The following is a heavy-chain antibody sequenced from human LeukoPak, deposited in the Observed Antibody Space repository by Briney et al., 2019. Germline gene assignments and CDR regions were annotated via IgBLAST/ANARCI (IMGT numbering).Heavy chain of an antibody. V-gene: IGHV4-34*01. Sequence: SETLSLTCAVSGGSFSGYYWSWIRQSPGKGLEWIGEINHRGSTNYTPFLKSRVIISVDTSKNQFSLKLSSVTAADTAVYYCARASWLNAFDIWGQGTMVTVSS. D-gene: IGHD6-13*01. CDR2: INHRGST. CDR1: GGSFSGYY. J-gene: IGHJ3*02. CDR3: ARASWLNAFDI.